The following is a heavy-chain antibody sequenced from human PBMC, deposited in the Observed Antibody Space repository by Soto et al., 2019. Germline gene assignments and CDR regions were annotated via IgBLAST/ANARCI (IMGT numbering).Heavy chain of an antibody. CDR2: FDPEDGKT. J-gene: IGHJ6*02. CDR3: ATDVSGYNSGWYVHYGLDV. V-gene: IGHV1-24*01. CDR1: GYTLTDFP. Sequence: QVQLLQSGAEVKKPGASVKVSCKVSGYTLTDFPVHWVRQAPGKGLEWMGAFDPEDGKTVYGQNFQGRVTVTEDTSTDTVHMELRSLKSEDTAVYYCATDVSGYNSGWYVHYGLDVWGQGTTVTVSS. D-gene: IGHD6-19*01.